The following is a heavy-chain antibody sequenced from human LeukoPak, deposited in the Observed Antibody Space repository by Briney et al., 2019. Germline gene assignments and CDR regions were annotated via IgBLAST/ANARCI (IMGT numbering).Heavy chain of an antibody. J-gene: IGHJ4*02. CDR1: GYTFTSYG. V-gene: IGHV1-18*04. CDR3: ARTPFGFGELSYYFDY. Sequence: GASVKVSCKASGYTFTSYGISWVRQAPGQGLEWMGWISAYNGNTNYAQKLQGRVTMTTDTSTSTAYMELRSLRSDDTAVHYCARTPFGFGELSYYFDYWGQGTLVTVSS. D-gene: IGHD3-10*01. CDR2: ISAYNGNT.